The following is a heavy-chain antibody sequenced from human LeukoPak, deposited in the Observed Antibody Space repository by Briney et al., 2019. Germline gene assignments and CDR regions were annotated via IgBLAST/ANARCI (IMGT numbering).Heavy chain of an antibody. CDR1: GGSINDAS. CDR2: IYHSGGT. V-gene: IGHV4-59*01. CDR3: ARVGTYYRSLDS. Sequence: SEILSLTCTVSGGSINDASWNWIRQPPGQGLEWIGYIYHSGGTNYNPSLKSRVTISLDTSKNQFSLKLGSVTAADTAVYYCARVGTYYRSLDSWGQGTLVTVSS. J-gene: IGHJ4*02. D-gene: IGHD3-10*01.